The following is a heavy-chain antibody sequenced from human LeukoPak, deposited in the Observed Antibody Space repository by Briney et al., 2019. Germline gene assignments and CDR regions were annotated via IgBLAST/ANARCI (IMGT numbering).Heavy chain of an antibody. CDR1: GFNFSDYY. V-gene: IGHV3-11*01. D-gene: IGHD6-13*01. CDR3: AREHPYSSSWYARRVGD. J-gene: IGHJ4*02. CDR2: ITISGSTI. Sequence: PGGSLRLSCAASGFNFSDYYMSWIRQAPGKGLEWVSYITISGSTIYYADSVKGRFTISRDNAKNSLYLQMNSLRAEDTAVYYCAREHPYSSSWYARRVGDWGQGTLVTVSS.